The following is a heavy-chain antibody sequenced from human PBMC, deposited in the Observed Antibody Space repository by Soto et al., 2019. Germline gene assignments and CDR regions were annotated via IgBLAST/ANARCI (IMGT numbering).Heavy chain of an antibody. CDR1: GGSVSSGDYY. J-gene: IGHJ5*02. CDR2: IYYRGGT. D-gene: IGHD3-9*01. V-gene: IGHV4-61*08. CDR3: ARYKSGFKWFDP. Sequence: SETLSLTCTVSGGSVSSGDYYWSWIRQPPGKGLEWIAYIYYRGGTYYNPSLKSRVTISVDTSKNQFSLKLSSVIAADTAVYYCARYKSGFKWFDPWGQGTLVTVSS.